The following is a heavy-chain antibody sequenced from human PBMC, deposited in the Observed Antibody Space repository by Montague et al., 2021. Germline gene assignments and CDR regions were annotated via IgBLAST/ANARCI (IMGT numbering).Heavy chain of an antibody. CDR2: FYSGGNT. J-gene: IGHJ4*02. CDR1: GGPIRSTSHY. D-gene: IGHD1/OR15-1a*01. V-gene: IGHV4-39*01. Sequence: TLSLTRTVSGGPIRSTSHYWDRIRQPPGKGLEWIGTFYSGGNTYYNPALKSRVSISADTSNNQFSLKLHSVTAADTAVYFCARARITGTTTPLDYWGQGTLVIVSS. CDR3: ARARITGTTTPLDY.